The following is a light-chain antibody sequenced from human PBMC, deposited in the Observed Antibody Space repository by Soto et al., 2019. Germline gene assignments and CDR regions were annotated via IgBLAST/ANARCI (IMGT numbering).Light chain of an antibody. CDR1: QSISTN. J-gene: IGKJ1*01. CDR2: GPS. Sequence: EIVLTQSPATLSVSPGARATLSCRASQSISTNLAWYQQKPGQAPRLLIYGPSTRAPGIPARFSGSGSGTEFTLAISSLQSEDFAIYYCQQDNNWPPWTFGQGTKVEV. V-gene: IGKV3-15*01. CDR3: QQDNNWPPWT.